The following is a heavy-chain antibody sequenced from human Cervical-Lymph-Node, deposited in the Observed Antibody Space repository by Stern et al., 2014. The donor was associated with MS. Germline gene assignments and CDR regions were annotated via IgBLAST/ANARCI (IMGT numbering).Heavy chain of an antibody. J-gene: IGHJ4*02. CDR1: GGSIRSYS. Sequence: VQLQESGPGLVRPSETLSLTCTVSGGSIRSYSWNWIRQSPGKGLEWIGHVSFSGSTDYNPSLKSRVTMSGDTSKNQFSLRLSSVTAADTAVYFCARGGFTSGWPTLDYWGPGALVTVSS. V-gene: IGHV4-59*01. CDR3: ARGGFTSGWPTLDY. CDR2: VSFSGST. D-gene: IGHD6-19*01.